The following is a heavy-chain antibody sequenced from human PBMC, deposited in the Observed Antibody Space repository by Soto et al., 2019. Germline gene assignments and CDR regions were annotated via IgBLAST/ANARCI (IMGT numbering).Heavy chain of an antibody. CDR2: ISAYNGNT. V-gene: IGHV1-18*01. CDR1: GYTFTSYG. CDR3: ASSLLVGYGLEGESD. D-gene: IGHD5-18*01. J-gene: IGHJ4*02. Sequence: QVQLVQSGAEVKKPGASVKVSCKASGYTFTSYGISWVRQAPGQGLEWMGWISAYNGNTNYAQKLQGRATMTTDTSTSTDYMELRSRRSDDTAVYYCASSLLVGYGLEGESDWGQGNLVTVSS.